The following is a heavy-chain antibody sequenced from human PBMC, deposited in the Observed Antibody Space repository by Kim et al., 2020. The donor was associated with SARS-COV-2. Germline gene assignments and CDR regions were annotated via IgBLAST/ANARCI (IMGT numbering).Heavy chain of an antibody. V-gene: IGHV4-4*02. D-gene: IGHD6-19*01. Sequence: SETLSLTCAVSGGSISSSNWWSWVRQPPGKGLEWIGEIYHSGSTNYNPSLKSRVTISVDKSKNQFSLKLSSVTAADTAVYYCARVNSSGGYGRNYYGMDVWGQGTTVTVSS. J-gene: IGHJ6*02. CDR1: GGSISSSNW. CDR2: IYHSGST. CDR3: ARVNSSGGYGRNYYGMDV.